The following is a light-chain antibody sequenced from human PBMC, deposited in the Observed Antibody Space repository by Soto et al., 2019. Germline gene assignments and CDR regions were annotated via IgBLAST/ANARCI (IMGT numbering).Light chain of an antibody. CDR1: QSVRSN. Sequence: EIVMTQSPATLSVSPGERVTLSCRASQSVRSNLAWYQQKPGQAPRLLIYDASTRATAIPARFSGRGSGTEFTLTISSLQSEDFAVYFCQQYDKWPITFGQGTRLE. CDR2: DAS. CDR3: QQYDKWPIT. J-gene: IGKJ5*01. V-gene: IGKV3-15*01.